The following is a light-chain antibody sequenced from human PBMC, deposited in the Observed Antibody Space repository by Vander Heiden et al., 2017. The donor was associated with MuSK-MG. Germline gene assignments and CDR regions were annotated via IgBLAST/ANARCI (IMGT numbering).Light chain of an antibody. CDR1: QSVTNY. Sequence: DNQLTQSPSSLSASVGDRVTISCRASQSVTNYLNWYQHKPGKAPQLLIYAASNLESGVPSRFSGSGSGTHFTLTINRLQPEDFATYYCQQSYNVPVTFGGGTKLEI. V-gene: IGKV1-39*01. CDR2: AAS. J-gene: IGKJ4*01. CDR3: QQSYNVPVT.